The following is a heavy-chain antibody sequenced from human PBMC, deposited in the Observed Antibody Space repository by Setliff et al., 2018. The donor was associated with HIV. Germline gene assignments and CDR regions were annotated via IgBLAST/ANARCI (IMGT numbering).Heavy chain of an antibody. V-gene: IGHV4-61*10. CDR3: ARAAYSYAPYFFDS. D-gene: IGHD5-18*01. Sequence: SETLSLTCTVPGGSLSSGTYYWNWIRQPAGKGLEWIGYIYYSGSTNYNPSLKSRVTISIDTSKNQFSLKLSSVTAADTAVYYCARAAYSYAPYFFDSWGQGTLVTVSS. CDR1: GGSLSSGTYY. J-gene: IGHJ4*02. CDR2: IYYSGST.